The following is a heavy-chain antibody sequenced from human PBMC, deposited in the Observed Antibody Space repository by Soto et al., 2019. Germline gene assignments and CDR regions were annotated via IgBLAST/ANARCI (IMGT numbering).Heavy chain of an antibody. D-gene: IGHD3-10*01. Sequence: QVQLQESGPGLVKPSGTLSLTCAVSGGSISSSNWWSWVRQPPGKGLEWIGEIYHSGSTNYNPSLKSTVTISVDKSKNQCSLKLSSVTAADTAVYYCARDVGYYYGSGSFFDYWGQGTLVTVSS. V-gene: IGHV4-4*02. CDR3: ARDVGYYYGSGSFFDY. CDR1: GGSISSSNW. J-gene: IGHJ4*02. CDR2: IYHSGST.